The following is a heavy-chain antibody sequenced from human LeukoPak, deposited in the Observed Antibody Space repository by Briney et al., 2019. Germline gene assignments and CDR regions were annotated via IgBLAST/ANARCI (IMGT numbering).Heavy chain of an antibody. CDR3: ARVRRVYDSSGYYFDY. Sequence: GRSLRLSCAASGFTFSSYAMHWVRQAPGKGLEWVAVIWYDGSNKYYADSVKGRFTISRDDSKNTLYLQMNSLRAEDTAVYYCARVRRVYDSSGYYFDYWGQGTLVTVSS. CDR1: GFTFSSYA. V-gene: IGHV3-33*08. D-gene: IGHD3-22*01. J-gene: IGHJ4*02. CDR2: IWYDGSNK.